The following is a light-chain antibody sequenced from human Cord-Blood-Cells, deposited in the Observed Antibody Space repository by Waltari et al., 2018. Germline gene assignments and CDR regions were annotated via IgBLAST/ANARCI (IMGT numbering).Light chain of an antibody. J-gene: IGKJ2*01. V-gene: IGKV4-1*01. CDR2: WES. CDR3: QNDYSTPYT. Sequence: DIVMTQSPDSLAVSLGERATINCKSSQSFLYSSNNKNYLAWYQQKPGQPPKLLIYWESTREAGLPDRSRGCGSVTYFALAISRLKAEDGAVYYCQNDYSTPYTFGPGTKLEMK. CDR1: QSFLYSSNNKNY.